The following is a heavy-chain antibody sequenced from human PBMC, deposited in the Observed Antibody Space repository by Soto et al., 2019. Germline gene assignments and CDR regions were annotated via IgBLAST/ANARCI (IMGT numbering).Heavy chain of an antibody. D-gene: IGHD1-1*01. J-gene: IGHJ4*02. V-gene: IGHV4-59*08. Sequence: SETLCLTCTVSGGSISSYDWSWIRQPPGKGLEWIGYIYYSGSTNYNPSLKSRVTISVDTSKNQFSLKLSSVTAADTAVYYCARRYGYSFDYWGQGTLVTVSS. CDR3: ARRYGYSFDY. CDR2: IYYSGST. CDR1: GGSISSYD.